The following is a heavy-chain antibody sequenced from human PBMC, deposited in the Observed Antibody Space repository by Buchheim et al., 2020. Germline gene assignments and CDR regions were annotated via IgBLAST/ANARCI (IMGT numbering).Heavy chain of an antibody. J-gene: IGHJ4*02. V-gene: IGHV3-30*18. CDR1: GFISTNYG. CDR3: AKDPTSGYNYFDN. CDR2: VSYDGSNA. D-gene: IGHD3-22*01. Sequence: QVQLVESGGGVVQPGRSLRLSCVASGFISTNYGIHWVRQTPGKGLEWVAVVSYDGSNAYYADSVKGRFTVSRDNSKNTLYLQMNSLRVEDTAVYYCAKDPTSGYNYFDNWGQGTL.